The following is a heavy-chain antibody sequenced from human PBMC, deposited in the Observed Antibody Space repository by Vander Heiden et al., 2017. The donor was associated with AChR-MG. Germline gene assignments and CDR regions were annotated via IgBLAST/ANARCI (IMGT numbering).Heavy chain of an antibody. J-gene: IGHJ4*02. D-gene: IGHD3-3*01. CDR3: AFRGVRFLEWSSRDY. Sequence: QVQLVESGGGVVQPGRSLRLSCPASGFIFSSYAMHWVRQAPGKGLEWVAVISYDGSKKYYVDSVKGRFTISRDNSKSTLYLQMNSLRAEDTAVYYCAFRGVRFLEWSSRDYWGQGTLATVSS. V-gene: IGHV3-30*03. CDR1: GFIFSSYA. CDR2: ISYDGSKK.